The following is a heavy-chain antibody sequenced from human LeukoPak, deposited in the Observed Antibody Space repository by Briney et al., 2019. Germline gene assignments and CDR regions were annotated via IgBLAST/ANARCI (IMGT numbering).Heavy chain of an antibody. Sequence: SETLSLTCTVSGGSISSYYWSWIRQPAGMGLEWTGRIYTSGSTNYNPSLKSRVTMSVDTSKNQFSLKLSSVTAADTAVYYCARGISSGWYGAFDIWGQGTMVTVSS. CDR3: ARGISSGWYGAFDI. CDR1: GGSISSYY. CDR2: IYTSGST. J-gene: IGHJ3*02. V-gene: IGHV4-4*07. D-gene: IGHD6-19*01.